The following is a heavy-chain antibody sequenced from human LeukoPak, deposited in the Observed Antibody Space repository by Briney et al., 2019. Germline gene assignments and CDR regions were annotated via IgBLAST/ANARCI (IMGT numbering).Heavy chain of an antibody. CDR1: GYTFTSYD. Sequence: ASVKVSCKASGYTFTSYDINWVRQATGQGLEWMGWMNPNSGHTGYAQKFQGRVTMTRNTSISTAYMELSSLRSEDTAVYYCARTYSSSWYVFDYWGQGTLVTVSS. D-gene: IGHD6-13*01. CDR3: ARTYSSSWYVFDY. CDR2: MNPNSGHT. J-gene: IGHJ4*02. V-gene: IGHV1-8*01.